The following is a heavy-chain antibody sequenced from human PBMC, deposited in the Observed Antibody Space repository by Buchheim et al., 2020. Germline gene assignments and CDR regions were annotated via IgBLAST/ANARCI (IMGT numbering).Heavy chain of an antibody. CDR3: ARHDEITGQLHMSHYYFDY. D-gene: IGHD6-6*01. V-gene: IGHV4-39*01. J-gene: IGHJ4*02. Sequence: QLQLQESGPGLVKPSETLSLTCTVSGGSFSSSSYYWGWIRQPPGKGLEWIGSIYYSGSTYYNPSLKSRVTISVDTSKNQFSLKLSSVTAADTAVYYCARHDEITGQLHMSHYYFDYWGQGTL. CDR1: GGSFSSSSYY. CDR2: IYYSGST.